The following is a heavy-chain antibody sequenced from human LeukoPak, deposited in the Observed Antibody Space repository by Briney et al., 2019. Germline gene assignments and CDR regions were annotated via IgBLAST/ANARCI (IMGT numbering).Heavy chain of an antibody. CDR1: GFTFSIYS. Sequence: GGSLRLSCAASGFTFSIYSMNWVRQAPGKGLEWLSYITSRSSIIYYADSVKGRFTISRDDAKNSLFLQMNSLRAEDTAVYYCASSKPSFDHWGQGTLVTVSS. CDR3: ASSKPSFDH. V-gene: IGHV3-48*01. J-gene: IGHJ4*02. CDR2: ITSRSSII.